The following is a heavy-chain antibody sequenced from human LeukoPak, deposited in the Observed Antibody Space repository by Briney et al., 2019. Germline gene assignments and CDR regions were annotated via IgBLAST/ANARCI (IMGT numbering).Heavy chain of an antibody. CDR1: GFSLSSVGAG. CDR2: IYWDNDK. Sequence: ASGPTLVKPTRTLTLTCTFSGFSLSSVGAGVGWIRQPPGRALEWLALIYWDNDKHYSPSLKSRLTITKDTSKNQVVLTMTNMDPVDTATYYCARRPVVKGVYYFDYWGQGTLVTVSS. D-gene: IGHD2-15*01. V-gene: IGHV2-5*02. J-gene: IGHJ4*02. CDR3: ARRPVVKGVYYFDY.